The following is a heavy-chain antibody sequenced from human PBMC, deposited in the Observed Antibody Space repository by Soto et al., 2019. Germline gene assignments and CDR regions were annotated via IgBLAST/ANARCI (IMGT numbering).Heavy chain of an antibody. CDR3: ARDLWGYCGTDCYPLDV. CDR2: MYNTGST. V-gene: IGHV4-59*01. J-gene: IGHJ6*02. Sequence: SETLSLTCTGSGGSIRGYYWTWSRQPPGKGLEWIGYMYNTGSTVYNPSFQSRVTISVDTSKNQFSLKLNSVTAADTAVYYCARDLWGYCGTDCYPLDVWGQGTTVT. CDR1: GGSIRGYY. D-gene: IGHD2-21*02.